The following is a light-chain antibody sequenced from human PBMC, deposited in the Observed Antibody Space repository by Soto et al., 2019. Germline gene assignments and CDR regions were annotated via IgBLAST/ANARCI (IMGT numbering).Light chain of an antibody. Sequence: EILLTQSPGTLSLSPGERATLSCRAGQSVSSSSLAWYQQKPGQAPRLLIYGASIRATGIPDRFSGSGSGTDFNLTISRLEPEDFAVYYCQQYGSSPLWTFGQGTKVAIK. CDR1: QSVSSSS. CDR3: QQYGSSPLWT. J-gene: IGKJ1*01. V-gene: IGKV3-20*01. CDR2: GAS.